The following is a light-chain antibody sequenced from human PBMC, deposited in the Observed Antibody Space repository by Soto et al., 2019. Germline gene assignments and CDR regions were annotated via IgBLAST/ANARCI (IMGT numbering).Light chain of an antibody. CDR3: QQYNNWPPCT. J-gene: IGKJ2*02. CDR1: QRVNTD. Sequence: EIVITQSPATLSVSPGERATLSCRASQRVNTDLACYQHKPGQPPRLLLYGASTRATGIPARFIGGGSGTEFTLTISSLQSEDFAVYYCQQYNNWPPCTFGQGTKVDIK. CDR2: GAS. V-gene: IGKV3-15*01.